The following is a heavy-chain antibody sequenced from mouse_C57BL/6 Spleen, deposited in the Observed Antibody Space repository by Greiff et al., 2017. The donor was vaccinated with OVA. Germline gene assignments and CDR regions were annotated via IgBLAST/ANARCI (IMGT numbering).Heavy chain of an antibody. CDR3: ASQLRTTYFDY. CDR1: GYTFTSYW. CDR2: IHPNSGST. D-gene: IGHD3-2*02. Sequence: QVQLQHPGAELVKPGASVKLSCKASGYTFTSYWMHWVKQRPGQGLEWIGMIHPNSGSTNYNEKFKSKATLTVDKSSSTAYMQLSSLTSEDSAVYYCASQLRTTYFDYWGQGTTLTVSS. J-gene: IGHJ2*01. V-gene: IGHV1-64*01.